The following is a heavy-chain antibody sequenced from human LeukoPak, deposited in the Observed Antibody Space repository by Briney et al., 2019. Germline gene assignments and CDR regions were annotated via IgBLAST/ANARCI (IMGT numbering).Heavy chain of an antibody. CDR1: GFIFGGYT. J-gene: IGHJ3*02. D-gene: IGHD6-19*01. CDR3: ASRRSGWPNDALDI. CDR2: ISASGGNT. V-gene: IGHV3-48*01. Sequence: GGSLRLSCAGSGFIFGGYTMNWVRQAPGKGLEWLSYISASGGNTFYADSVKGRFTISRDNDKNSVFLQMNSLTAEDTALYYCASRRSGWPNDALDIWGQGTMVTVTS.